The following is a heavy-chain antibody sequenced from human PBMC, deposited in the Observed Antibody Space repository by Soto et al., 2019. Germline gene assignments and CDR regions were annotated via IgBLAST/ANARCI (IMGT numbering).Heavy chain of an antibody. CDR3: AKESQDIVLVPAAIDYYGMDG. Sequence: GGSLRLSCAASGFTFSSYGMHWVRQAPGKGLEWVAVISYDGSNKYYADSVKGRFTISRDNSKNTLYLQMNSLRAEDTAVYYCAKESQDIVLVPAAIDYYGMDGWGQGTTVTVSS. CDR2: ISYDGSNK. V-gene: IGHV3-30*18. J-gene: IGHJ6*02. CDR1: GFTFSSYG. D-gene: IGHD2-2*02.